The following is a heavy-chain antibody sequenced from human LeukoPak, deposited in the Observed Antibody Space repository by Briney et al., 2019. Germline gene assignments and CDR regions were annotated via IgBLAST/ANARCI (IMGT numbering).Heavy chain of an antibody. Sequence: PSETLSLTCTVSGDSISTYYWSWIRQPPGKGLEWIGSIYHSGSTYYNPSLKSRVTISVDTSKNQFSLKLSSVTAADTAVYYCARDRATLYGSGSKIFDYWGQGTLVTVSS. CDR3: ARDRATLYGSGSKIFDY. J-gene: IGHJ4*02. CDR1: GDSISTYY. D-gene: IGHD3-10*01. V-gene: IGHV4-38-2*02. CDR2: IYHSGST.